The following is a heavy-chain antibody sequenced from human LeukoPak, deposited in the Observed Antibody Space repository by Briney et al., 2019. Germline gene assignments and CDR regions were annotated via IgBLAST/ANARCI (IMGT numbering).Heavy chain of an antibody. Sequence: PSESLSLTCAVYGGSFSGYYWSWIRQPPGKGLEWVGSIHYSGSTYYNPSLKSRVTMSVDTSKNQFSLRLSSVTAADTAMYYCARGSGTYYVYNWFHPWGQGTLVTVSS. CDR2: IHYSGST. J-gene: IGHJ5*02. CDR3: ARGSGTYYVYNWFHP. D-gene: IGHD3-10*01. CDR1: GGSFSGYY. V-gene: IGHV4-34*01.